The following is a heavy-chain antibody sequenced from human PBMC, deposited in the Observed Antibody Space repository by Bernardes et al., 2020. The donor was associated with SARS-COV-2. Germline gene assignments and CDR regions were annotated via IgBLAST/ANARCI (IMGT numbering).Heavy chain of an antibody. J-gene: IGHJ5*02. CDR1: GYTFSRFW. V-gene: IGHV3-74*01. CDR2: IDNYGSTT. D-gene: IGHD1-26*01. CDR3: AIDVAGGYST. Sequence: GGSLRLSRAASGYTFSRFWMPWVRQAPGKGLVWVSRIDNYGSTTTYVDSVKGSFTISRDNSRNTLYLQMNNLGAEDTAVYYCAIDVAGGYSTLGQGTLVTVSS.